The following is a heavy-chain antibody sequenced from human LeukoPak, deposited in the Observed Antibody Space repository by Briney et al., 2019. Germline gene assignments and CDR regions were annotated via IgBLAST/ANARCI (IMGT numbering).Heavy chain of an antibody. Sequence: GASVKVSCKASGYTFTSYGISWVRQAPGQGLEWMGWISAYNGNTNYAQKLQGRVTMTTDTSTSTAYMELRSLRSDDTAVYYCARDPGYSSGWAEEDYFDYWGQGTLVTVSS. CDR3: ARDPGYSSGWAEEDYFDY. CDR1: GYTFTSYG. CDR2: ISAYNGNT. V-gene: IGHV1-18*01. D-gene: IGHD6-19*01. J-gene: IGHJ4*02.